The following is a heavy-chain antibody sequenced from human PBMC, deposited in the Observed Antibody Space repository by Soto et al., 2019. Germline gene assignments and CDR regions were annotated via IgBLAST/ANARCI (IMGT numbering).Heavy chain of an antibody. CDR1: GGTFSSYA. J-gene: IGHJ6*02. D-gene: IGHD3-10*01. Sequence: SVKVSCKASGGTFSSYAISWVRQAPGQGLEWMGGIIPIFGTANYAQKFQGRVTITADKSASTAYMELSSLRSEDTAVYYCARYRGDYYYYYGMDVWGQGTTVTVSS. CDR3: ARYRGDYYYYYGMDV. V-gene: IGHV1-69*06. CDR2: IIPIFGTA.